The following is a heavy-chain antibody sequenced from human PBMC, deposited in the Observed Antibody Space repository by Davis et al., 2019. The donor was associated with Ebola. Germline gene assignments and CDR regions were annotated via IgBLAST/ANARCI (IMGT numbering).Heavy chain of an antibody. J-gene: IGHJ4*02. CDR3: ASGSGIAVAGVFDY. V-gene: IGHV3-21*01. D-gene: IGHD6-19*01. Sequence: PGGSLRLSCAASGFTFSSYSMNWVRQAPGKGLEWVSAISGSGGSTYYADSVKGRFTISRDNAKNSLYLQMNSLRAEDTAVYYCASGSGIAVAGVFDYWGQGTLVTVSS. CDR2: ISGSGGST. CDR1: GFTFSSYS.